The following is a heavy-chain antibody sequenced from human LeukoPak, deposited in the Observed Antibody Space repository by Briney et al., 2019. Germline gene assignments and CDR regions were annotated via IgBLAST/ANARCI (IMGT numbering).Heavy chain of an antibody. Sequence: GESLKISCKGSGYNFTSHWFGWVRQMPGKGLEWMGIIYPGDSDTRYSPSFQGQVTISADKSITTAYLQWSSLKASDTAMYYCARHTTARFIAAVGIAWWGQGTLVTVSS. CDR3: ARHTTARFIAAVGIAW. D-gene: IGHD6-13*01. V-gene: IGHV5-51*01. CDR1: GYNFTSHW. J-gene: IGHJ4*02. CDR2: IYPGDSDT.